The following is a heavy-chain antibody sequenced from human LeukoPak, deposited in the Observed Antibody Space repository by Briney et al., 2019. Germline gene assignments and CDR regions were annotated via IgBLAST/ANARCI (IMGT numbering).Heavy chain of an antibody. Sequence: GESLKTSCKGSGYSSTNYWIGWVPQMPAKGLEWRGIIYPGDSDTKYSPSFQGQVPISAAKSISTAYLQWSSLKASDTAMYYCARRPGKYQPLPFDYWGQGTVVTVSS. V-gene: IGHV5-51*01. CDR2: IYPGDSDT. D-gene: IGHD2-2*01. J-gene: IGHJ4*02. CDR3: ARRPGKYQPLPFDY. CDR1: GYSSTNYW.